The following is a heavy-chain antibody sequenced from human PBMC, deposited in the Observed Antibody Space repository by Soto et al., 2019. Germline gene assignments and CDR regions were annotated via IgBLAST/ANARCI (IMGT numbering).Heavy chain of an antibody. V-gene: IGHV3-30*18. Sequence: QVQLVESGGGVVQPGRSLRLSCAASGFTFSSYGIHWVRQAPGKGLEWVAIISYDGSNKYYADSVKGRFTISRDNSKNTLYLQMNSLRAEDTAVYYCAKDLLPVVVAAPFDYWGQGTLVTVSS. D-gene: IGHD2-15*01. CDR1: GFTFSSYG. CDR3: AKDLLPVVVAAPFDY. CDR2: ISYDGSNK. J-gene: IGHJ4*02.